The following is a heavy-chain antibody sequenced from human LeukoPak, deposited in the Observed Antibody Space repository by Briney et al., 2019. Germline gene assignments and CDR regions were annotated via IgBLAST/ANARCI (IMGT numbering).Heavy chain of an antibody. CDR1: GYTFTDYY. V-gene: IGHV1-2*02. Sequence: ASVKVSCKASGYTFTDYYIHWVRQAPGQGLEWMGWINPNSGGTNYAQKFQGRVTMTRDTSISTAYMDLSRLTSDDTAVYYCARTPSKYQVPNYWGQGTLVTVSS. J-gene: IGHJ4*02. D-gene: IGHD2-2*01. CDR3: ARTPSKYQVPNY. CDR2: INPNSGGT.